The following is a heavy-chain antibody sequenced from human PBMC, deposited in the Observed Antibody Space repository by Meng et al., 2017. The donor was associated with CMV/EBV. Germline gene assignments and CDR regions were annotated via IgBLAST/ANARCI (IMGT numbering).Heavy chain of an antibody. D-gene: IGHD3-22*01. CDR2: INSDGSST. J-gene: IGHJ4*02. Sequence: ETLSLTCAASGFTFSSYWMHWVRQAPGKGLGWVSRINSDGSSTSYADSVKDRFTISRDNAKNTLYLQMSSLRAEDTAVYYCARGGYYYDSSGYLKGWGQGTLVTVSS. CDR3: ARGGYYYDSSGYLKG. V-gene: IGHV3-74*01. CDR1: GFTFSSYW.